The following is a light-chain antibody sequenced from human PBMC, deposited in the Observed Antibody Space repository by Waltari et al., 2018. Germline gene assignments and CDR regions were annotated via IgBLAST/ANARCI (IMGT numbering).Light chain of an antibody. J-gene: IGKJ4*01. CDR1: QSLLHSDGYNY. Sequence: DIVMTQSPLSLPVPPGEPASISCRSSQSLLHSDGYNYLDWYLQKPGQSPQLLIYLGSNRASGVPDRFSGSGSGTDFTLKISRVEAEDVGNYFCMQALQTPLTFGGGTKVEIK. CDR2: LGS. V-gene: IGKV2-28*01. CDR3: MQALQTPLT.